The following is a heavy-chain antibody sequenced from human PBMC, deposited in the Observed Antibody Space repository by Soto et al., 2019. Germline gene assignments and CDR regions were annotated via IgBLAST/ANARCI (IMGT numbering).Heavy chain of an antibody. D-gene: IGHD3-10*01. V-gene: IGHV1-58*01. CDR1: GCTFTSSA. Sequence: SVKVSCKASGCTFTSSAVQWVRQARGQRLEWIGWIVVGSGNTNYAQKFQERVTITRDMSTSTAYMELSSLRSEDAAVYYCAADSPKVGYYYGMDVWGQGTTVTV. J-gene: IGHJ6*02. CDR3: AADSPKVGYYYGMDV. CDR2: IVVGSGNT.